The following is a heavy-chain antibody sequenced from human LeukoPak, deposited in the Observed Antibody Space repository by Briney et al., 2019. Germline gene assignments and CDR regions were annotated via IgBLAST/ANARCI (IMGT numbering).Heavy chain of an antibody. D-gene: IGHD3-3*01. Sequence: SETLSLTCAVYGGSFSGYYWSWIRQPPGKGLEWIGYIYYSGSTYYNPSLKSRVTISVDTSKNQFSLKLTSVTAAGTAVYYCARDFWSGYSHWYFDLWGRGTLVTVSS. V-gene: IGHV4-30-4*08. CDR3: ARDFWSGYSHWYFDL. J-gene: IGHJ2*01. CDR1: GGSFSGYY. CDR2: IYYSGST.